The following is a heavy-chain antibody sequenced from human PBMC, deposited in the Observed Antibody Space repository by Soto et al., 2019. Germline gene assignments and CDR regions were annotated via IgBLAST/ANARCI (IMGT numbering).Heavy chain of an antibody. CDR1: GGSISSGGYF. D-gene: IGHD6-13*01. Sequence: QVQLQESGPGLVKPSQTLSLTCTVSGGSISSGGYFWSWIRQHPGKGLEWIGYIYYSGTSYYNPSLKSRVIMSVDTSTNQFSLKLSSVTAADTAVYYCARRGISAIGIYFFDYWGQGTLVTVSS. CDR2: IYYSGTS. CDR3: ARRGISAIGIYFFDY. J-gene: IGHJ4*02. V-gene: IGHV4-31*03.